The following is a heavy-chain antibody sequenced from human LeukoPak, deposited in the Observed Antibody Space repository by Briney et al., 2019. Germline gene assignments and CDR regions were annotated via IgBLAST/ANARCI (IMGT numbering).Heavy chain of an antibody. J-gene: IGHJ4*03. CDR1: LFNCCKPL. CDR2: INSKTDGGTT. D-gene: IGHD3-16*01. V-gene: IGHV3-15*01. CDR3: TTVMIKFEGVRVQSFCY. Sequence: GGSLRLSYWTHLFNCCKPLIISVRQAPGKGLEWVGRINSKTDGGTTDYAAPVKGRFTISRDDSKKTQYLQMNSLKTEDTSAYKCTTVMIKFEGVRVQSFCYWGTRALVTASS.